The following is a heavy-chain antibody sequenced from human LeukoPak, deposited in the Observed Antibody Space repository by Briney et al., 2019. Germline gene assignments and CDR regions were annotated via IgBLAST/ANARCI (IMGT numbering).Heavy chain of an antibody. D-gene: IGHD1-1*01. Sequence: GGSLRLSCTASGFTFGDYAMSWVRQAPGKGLEWVSGISGSGGSRYFADSVKGRFAISRDNSKNTVYPQMNSLRAEDTALYYCAKSHNWNDVYYYYGMDVWGQGTTVTVSS. CDR3: AKSHNWNDVYYYYGMDV. CDR2: ISGSGGSR. CDR1: GFTFGDYA. V-gene: IGHV3-23*01. J-gene: IGHJ6*02.